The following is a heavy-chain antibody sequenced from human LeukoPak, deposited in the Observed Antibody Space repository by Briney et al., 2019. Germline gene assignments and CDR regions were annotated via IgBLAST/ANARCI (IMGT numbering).Heavy chain of an antibody. CDR2: IYYSGST. J-gene: IGHJ6*02. CDR1: GGSISSYY. Sequence: SETLSLTCTVSGGSISSYYWSWIRRPPGKGLEWIGYIYYSGSTNYNPSLKSRVTISVDTSKNQFSLKLSSVTAADTAVYYCARVAGVFWSGYAFYYYYGMDVWGQGTTVTVSS. V-gene: IGHV4-59*01. D-gene: IGHD3-3*01. CDR3: ARVAGVFWSGYAFYYYYGMDV.